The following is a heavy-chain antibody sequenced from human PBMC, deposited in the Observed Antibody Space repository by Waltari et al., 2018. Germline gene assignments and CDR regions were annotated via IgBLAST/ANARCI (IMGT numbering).Heavy chain of an antibody. CDR1: GFTFSSYE. J-gene: IGHJ4*02. CDR3: AAPGYCSGASCYEAIY. V-gene: IGHV3-48*03. D-gene: IGHD2-2*01. Sequence: VQLVESGGGLVQPGGSMRLSCAAAGFTFSSYERNWARLAPGQGREWISYMSSSGSVINYADSVKGRFTTSRDNAKNSLYLQMNSLRAEDTAVYYCAAPGYCSGASCYEAIYWGQGTLVTVSS. CDR2: MSSSGSVI.